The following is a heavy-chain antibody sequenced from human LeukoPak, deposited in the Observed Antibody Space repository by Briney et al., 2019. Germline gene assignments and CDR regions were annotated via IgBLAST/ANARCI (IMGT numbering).Heavy chain of an antibody. CDR2: INHSGST. J-gene: IGHJ3*02. CDR3: ARGPYCSSTSRYNVNRRGAFDI. CDR1: GGSFSGYY. V-gene: IGHV4-34*01. D-gene: IGHD2-2*02. Sequence: SETLSLTCAVYGGSFSGYYWSWIRQPPGKGLEWIGEINHSGSTNYNPSLKSRVTISVDTSKNQFSLKLSSVTAADTAVYNCARGPYCSSTSRYNVNRRGAFDIWGQGTMVTVSS.